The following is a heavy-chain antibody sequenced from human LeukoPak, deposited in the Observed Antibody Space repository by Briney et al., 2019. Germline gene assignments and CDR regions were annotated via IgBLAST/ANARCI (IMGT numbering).Heavy chain of an antibody. J-gene: IGHJ4*02. CDR2: IYHIGST. D-gene: IGHD6-13*01. CDR3: ARHRDGYQFDY. Sequence: PSETLSLTCAVSGYSISSGYYWGWIRQPPGKGLEWIGSIYHIGSTYYNPSLKSRVTISVDTSKNQFSLKLSSVTAADTAVYYCARHRDGYQFDYWGQGTLVTVSS. V-gene: IGHV4-38-2*01. CDR1: GYSISSGYY.